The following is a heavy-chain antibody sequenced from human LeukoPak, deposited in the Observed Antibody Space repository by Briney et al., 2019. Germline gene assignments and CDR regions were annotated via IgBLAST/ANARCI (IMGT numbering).Heavy chain of an antibody. CDR2: INHSGST. CDR1: GGSFSGYY. CDR3: ASRGVRDYYYYYMDV. D-gene: IGHD3-3*01. J-gene: IGHJ6*03. V-gene: IGHV4-34*01. Sequence: SETLSLTCAVYGGSFSGYYWSWIRQPPGKGLEWIGEINHSGSTNYNPSLKSRVTISADTSKNQFSLKLSSVTAADTAVYYCASRGVRDYYYYYMDVWGKGTTVTVSS.